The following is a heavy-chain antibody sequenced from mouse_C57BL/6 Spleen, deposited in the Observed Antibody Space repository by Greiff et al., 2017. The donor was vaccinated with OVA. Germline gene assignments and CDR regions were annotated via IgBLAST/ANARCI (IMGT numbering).Heavy chain of an antibody. Sequence: VQLQQPGAELVMPGASVKLSCKASGYTFTSYWMHWVKQRPGQGLEWIGEIDPSDSYTNYNQKFKGKSTLTVDKSSSTAYMQLSSLTSEDSAVYYCARRLSNLYAMDYWGQGTSVTVSS. CDR1: GYTFTSYW. CDR3: ARRLSNLYAMDY. J-gene: IGHJ4*01. D-gene: IGHD2-5*01. V-gene: IGHV1-69*01. CDR2: IDPSDSYT.